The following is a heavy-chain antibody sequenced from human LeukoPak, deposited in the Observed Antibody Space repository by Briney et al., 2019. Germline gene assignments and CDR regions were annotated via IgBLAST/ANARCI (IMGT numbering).Heavy chain of an antibody. Sequence: PGGSLRLSCAASGFTFSSYAMSWVRQAPGKGLEGVSAISGSGGSTYYADSVKGRFTISRDNSKNTLYLQMNSLRAEDTAVYYCAKAQVRGVSSLLPNYWGQGTLVTVSS. CDR2: ISGSGGST. D-gene: IGHD3-10*01. CDR3: AKAQVRGVSSLLPNY. J-gene: IGHJ4*02. CDR1: GFTFSSYA. V-gene: IGHV3-23*01.